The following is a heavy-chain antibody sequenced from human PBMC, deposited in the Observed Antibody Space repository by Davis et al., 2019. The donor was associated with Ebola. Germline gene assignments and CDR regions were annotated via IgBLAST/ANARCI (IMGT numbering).Heavy chain of an antibody. CDR1: GSTFSHHA. J-gene: IGHJ6*02. Sequence: PAGSLTLSCAAFGSTFSHHAMPWVRQVPGKGLERVAGISWNSIAIGYADSVKGRLTISRDNAKNFLYMQMNSLRVEDTALYYCGKDVQTGGLDVWGQGTTVTVSS. CDR2: ISWNSIAI. V-gene: IGHV3-9*01. D-gene: IGHD3-10*01. CDR3: GKDVQTGGLDV.